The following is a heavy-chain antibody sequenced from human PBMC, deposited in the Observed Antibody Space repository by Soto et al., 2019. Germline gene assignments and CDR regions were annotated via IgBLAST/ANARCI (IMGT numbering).Heavy chain of an antibody. J-gene: IGHJ2*01. CDR2: IIPIFGTA. CDR1: GGTFSSYA. V-gene: IGHV1-69*01. CDR3: ARAGDFYDSSGWYFDL. D-gene: IGHD3-22*01. Sequence: QVQLVQSGAEVKKPGSSVKVSCKASGGTFSSYAINWVRQAPGQGLEWMGGIIPIFGTANYAQKFQGRVTITADESTSTAYMELSSLRSEDTAAYYCARAGDFYDSSGWYFDLWGRGTLVTVSS.